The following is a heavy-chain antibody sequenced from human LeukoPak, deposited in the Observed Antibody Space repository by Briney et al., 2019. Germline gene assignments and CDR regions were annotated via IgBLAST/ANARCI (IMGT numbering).Heavy chain of an antibody. J-gene: IGHJ4*02. D-gene: IGHD2-2*01. Sequence: SETLSLTCTVSGGSISSGGYYWSLIRQHPGKGLEWIGYIYYSGSTYYNPSLKSRVTISVDTSKNQFSLKLSSVTAADTAVYYCARASYQLLLKGYFDYWGQGTLVTVSS. CDR1: GGSISSGGYY. CDR3: ARASYQLLLKGYFDY. V-gene: IGHV4-31*03. CDR2: IYYSGST.